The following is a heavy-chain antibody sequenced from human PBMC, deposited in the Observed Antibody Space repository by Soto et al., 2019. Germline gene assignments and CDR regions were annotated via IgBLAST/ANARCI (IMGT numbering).Heavy chain of an antibody. D-gene: IGHD3-10*01. CDR3: ARASPSDYYGQDSHYYYYYGMDV. CDR1: GYTFTSYA. J-gene: IGHJ6*02. V-gene: IGHV1-3*01. CDR2: INAGNGNT. Sequence: ASVTVSCKASGYTFTSYAMHWVRHAPGQRLEWMGWINAGNGNTKYSQKFQGRVTITRDTSASTAYMELSSLRSEDTAVYYCARASPSDYYGQDSHYYYYYGMDVWGQGTTVTVSS.